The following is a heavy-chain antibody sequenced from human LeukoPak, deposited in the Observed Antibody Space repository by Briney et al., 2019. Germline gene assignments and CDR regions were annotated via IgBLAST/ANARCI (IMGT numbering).Heavy chain of an antibody. J-gene: IGHJ5*02. D-gene: IGHD2-15*01. CDR2: IYYSGST. V-gene: IGHV4-39*07. CDR3: ARDLNLQGGWFDP. Sequence: SETLPLTCTVSGGSISSSSYYWGWIRQPPGKGLEWIGSIYYSGSTYYNPSLKSRVTISVDTSKNQFSLKLSSVTAADTAVYYCARDLNLQGGWFDPWGQGTLVTVSS. CDR1: GGSISSSSYY.